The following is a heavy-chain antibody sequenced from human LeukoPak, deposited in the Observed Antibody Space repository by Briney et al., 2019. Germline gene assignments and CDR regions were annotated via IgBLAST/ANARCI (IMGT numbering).Heavy chain of an antibody. V-gene: IGHV3-48*01. Sequence: PGGSLRLSCAASGFSFSSYSMNWVRQAPGKGLEWGSYISSSSSIIYYVDSVKGRFTISRDNAKNSLYLQMNSLRAEDPAVYYCARLGYSYGHTYFDYWGQGTLVTVSS. CDR2: ISSSSSII. CDR1: GFSFSSYS. CDR3: ARLGYSYGHTYFDY. D-gene: IGHD5-18*01. J-gene: IGHJ4*02.